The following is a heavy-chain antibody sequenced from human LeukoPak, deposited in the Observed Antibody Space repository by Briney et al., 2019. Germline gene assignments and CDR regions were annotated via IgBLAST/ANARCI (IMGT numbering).Heavy chain of an antibody. J-gene: IGHJ2*01. CDR2: IYYTGST. CDR1: GGSISTYY. CDR3: ARGTDGRRYFDL. D-gene: IGHD5-24*01. V-gene: IGHV4-59*01. Sequence: SETLSLTCTVSGGSISTYYWSWIRQPPGKGMERIGFIYYTGSTNYNPSLKSRVTISLDTSKNQFSLRLTSVTAADTAVYYCARGTDGRRYFDLWGRGTLLTVSS.